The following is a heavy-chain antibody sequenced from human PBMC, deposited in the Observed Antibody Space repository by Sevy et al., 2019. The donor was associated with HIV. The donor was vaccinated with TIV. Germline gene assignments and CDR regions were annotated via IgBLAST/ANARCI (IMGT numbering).Heavy chain of an antibody. D-gene: IGHD6-19*01. J-gene: IGHJ4*02. CDR3: AKEPLPVGEIAVAELDY. Sequence: GGSLRLSCAASGFTFSSYAMSWVRQAPGKGLEWVSAISGSGGSTYYADPVKGRFTISRDNSKNTLYLQMNSLRAEDTAVYYCAKEPLPVGEIAVAELDYWGQGTLVTVSS. CDR1: GFTFSSYA. V-gene: IGHV3-23*01. CDR2: ISGSGGST.